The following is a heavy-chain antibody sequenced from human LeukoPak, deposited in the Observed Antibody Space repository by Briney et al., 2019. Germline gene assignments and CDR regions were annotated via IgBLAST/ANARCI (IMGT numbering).Heavy chain of an antibody. D-gene: IGHD3-22*01. Sequence: PVGSLRLSCAASGFTFSSYGMHWVRQAPGKGLEWVAGIWYDGSNKYYADSVKGRFTISRDNSKNTLYLQMNSLRAEDTAVYYCAKDGGVVVIGDELDYWGQGTLVTVSS. CDR1: GFTFSSYG. CDR2: IWYDGSNK. V-gene: IGHV3-33*06. J-gene: IGHJ4*02. CDR3: AKDGGVVVIGDELDY.